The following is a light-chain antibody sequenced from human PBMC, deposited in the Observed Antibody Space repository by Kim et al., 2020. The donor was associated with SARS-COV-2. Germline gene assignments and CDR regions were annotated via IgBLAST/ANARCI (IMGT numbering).Light chain of an antibody. CDR1: SSNIGSTA. Sequence: QSVLTQPPSASGTPGQRVTISCSGSSSNIGSTAVNWCQQVPGTAPKVLINSNNQRRSGVPDRFSGSKSGTSASLAISGLQSEDEADYYCAAWDDSLNGYIFGTGTKVTVL. V-gene: IGLV1-44*01. CDR2: SNN. CDR3: AAWDDSLNGYI. J-gene: IGLJ1*01.